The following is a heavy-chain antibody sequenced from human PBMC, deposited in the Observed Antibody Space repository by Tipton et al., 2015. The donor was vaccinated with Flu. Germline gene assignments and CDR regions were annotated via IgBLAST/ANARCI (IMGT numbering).Heavy chain of an antibody. V-gene: IGHV1-18*04. CDR3: ARVRRFLEWFPDY. Sequence: QSGAEVKKPGASVKVSCKASGYTFTSYGISWVRQAPGQGLEWMGWISAYNGNTNYAQKLQGRVTMTTGTSTSTAYMELSSLRSEDTAVYYCARVRRFLEWFPDYWGQGTLVTVSS. J-gene: IGHJ4*02. D-gene: IGHD3-3*01. CDR2: ISAYNGNT. CDR1: GYTFTSYG.